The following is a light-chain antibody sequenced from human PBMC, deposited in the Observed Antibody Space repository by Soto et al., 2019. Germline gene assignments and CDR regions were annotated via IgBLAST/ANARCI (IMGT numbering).Light chain of an antibody. J-gene: IGKJ1*01. CDR2: GAS. CDR3: QRYCSSGT. V-gene: IGKV3-20*01. CDR1: QSVSNNY. Sequence: EIVLTQSPGTLSLSPGERATLSCRASQSVSNNYLAWYQHKPGQAPRLLIYGASNRATGIPDRFSGSRSGTDSTLTISRLEPEDFAVYYCQRYCSSGTFGQGTQVEIK.